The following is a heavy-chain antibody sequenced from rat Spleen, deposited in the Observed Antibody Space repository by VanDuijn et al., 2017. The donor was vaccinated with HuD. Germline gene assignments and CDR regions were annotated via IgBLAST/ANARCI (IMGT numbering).Heavy chain of an antibody. V-gene: IGHV5-31*01. CDR3: ARTGGPYYWYFDF. Sequence: EVQLVESGGGLVQPGRSLKLSCVASGFTFNKYWMTWIRQAPGKGLEWIASITHVGGTTFYPDSLKGRFTLSRDDARSTLYLQMDSLRSEDTATYFCARTGGPYYWYFDFWGPGTMVTVSS. CDR1: GFTFNKYW. D-gene: IGHD1-11*01. CDR2: ITHVGGTT. J-gene: IGHJ1*01.